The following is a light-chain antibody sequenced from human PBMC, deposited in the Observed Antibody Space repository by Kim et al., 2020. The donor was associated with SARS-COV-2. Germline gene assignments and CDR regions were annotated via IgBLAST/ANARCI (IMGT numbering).Light chain of an antibody. V-gene: IGKV3-11*01. J-gene: IGKJ2*01. CDR1: ASVNRY. CDR2: DAS. Sequence: CSQGEPAINPGRASASVNRYFSCDQQKPGQAPRLLIYDASNRATVIPARFSGSGSGTDFTLTISSLEPEDFAVYYCQQRSNWQYTFGQGTKLEI. CDR3: QQRSNWQYT.